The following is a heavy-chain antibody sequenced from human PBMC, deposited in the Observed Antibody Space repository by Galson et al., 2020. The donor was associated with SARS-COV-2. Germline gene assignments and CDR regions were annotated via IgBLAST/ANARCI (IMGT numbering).Heavy chain of an antibody. Sequence: SETLSLTCTVSGVSISSRSYYWGWIRQPPGKGLEWIGSTYYSGSTYYNPSLKSRVTVSVDTSKNQFSLRLRSVTAADTAVYYCARLYSSRWGEETYYYYMDVWGKGSTVTVSS. D-gene: IGHD6-13*01. CDR1: GVSISSRSYY. V-gene: IGHV4-39*01. J-gene: IGHJ6*03. CDR2: TYYSGST. CDR3: ARLYSSRWGEETYYYYMDV.